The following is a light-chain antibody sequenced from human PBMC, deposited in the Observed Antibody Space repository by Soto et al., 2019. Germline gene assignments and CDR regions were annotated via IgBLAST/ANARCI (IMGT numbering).Light chain of an antibody. CDR3: KSYTKSSTYV. J-gene: IGLJ1*01. CDR2: DVN. V-gene: IGLV2-14*03. CDR1: SSDVGGYDY. Sequence: QSVLTQPASVSGSPGQSITISCSGTSSDVGGYDYVTWYQQHPGKAPKLMIFDVNNRPSGVSDRFSGSKSGNTASLTISGLQYEDEADYYCKSYTKSSTYVFGTGTKLTVL.